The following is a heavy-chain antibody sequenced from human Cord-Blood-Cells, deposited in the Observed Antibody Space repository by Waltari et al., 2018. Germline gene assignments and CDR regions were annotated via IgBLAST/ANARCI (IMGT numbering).Heavy chain of an antibody. Sequence: QVQLVQSGAEVKKPGASVKVSCKASGYTFTSYDINWVRQATGKGLGWMGRINPNSGNPGYAPKVQGRVTITRNTAISTAYMELSSLRSEDTAVYYCARGTVFGDYWGQGTLVTVSS. CDR3: ARGTVFGDY. D-gene: IGHD1-20*01. V-gene: IGHV1-8*03. CDR1: GYTFTSYD. CDR2: INPNSGNP. J-gene: IGHJ4*02.